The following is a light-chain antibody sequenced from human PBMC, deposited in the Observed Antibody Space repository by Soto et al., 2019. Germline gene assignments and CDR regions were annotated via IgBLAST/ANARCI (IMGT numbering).Light chain of an antibody. Sequence: QLVLTQPASVSGSPGQSITISCTGTSSDVGGFNYVSWYQQHPGSAPKLIIYDVYSRPAEVPTRFSGSKSGNTASLTIAGLQAEDEADYHCSSYTSTNTLGIFGGGTKLTVL. CDR3: SSYTSTNTLGI. V-gene: IGLV2-14*03. J-gene: IGLJ2*01. CDR1: SSDVGGFNY. CDR2: DVY.